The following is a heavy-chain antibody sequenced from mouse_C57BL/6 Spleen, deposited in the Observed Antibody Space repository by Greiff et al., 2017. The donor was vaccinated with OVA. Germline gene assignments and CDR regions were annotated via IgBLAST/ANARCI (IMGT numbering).Heavy chain of an antibody. CDR2: SRNKANDYTT. CDR3: ARDAYGYDDYAMDY. Sequence: VKVVESGGGLVQSGRSLRLSCATSGFTFSDFYMEWVRQAPGKGLEWIAASRNKANDYTTEYSASVKGRFIVSRDTSQSILYLQMNALRAEDTAIYYCARDAYGYDDYAMDYWGQGTSVTVSS. V-gene: IGHV7-1*01. CDR1: GFTFSDFY. J-gene: IGHJ4*01. D-gene: IGHD2-2*01.